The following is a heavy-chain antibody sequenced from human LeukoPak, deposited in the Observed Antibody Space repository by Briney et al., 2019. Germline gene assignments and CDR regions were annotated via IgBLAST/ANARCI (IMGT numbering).Heavy chain of an antibody. V-gene: IGHV4-39*01. CDR3: ARLGYQLRTAYYYYYMDV. CDR2: IYYSGST. CDR1: GGSISTYY. D-gene: IGHD2-2*01. Sequence: SETLSLTCTVSGGSISTYYWGWIRQPPGKGLEWIGSIYYSGSTYYNPSLKSRVTISGDTSKNQFSLKLSSVTAADTAVYYCARLGYQLRTAYYYYYMDVWGKGTTVTVSS. J-gene: IGHJ6*03.